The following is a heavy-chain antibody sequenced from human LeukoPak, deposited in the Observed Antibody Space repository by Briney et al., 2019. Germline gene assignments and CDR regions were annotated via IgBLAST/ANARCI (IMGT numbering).Heavy chain of an antibody. CDR3: ARDLFNGDYSPNNWFDP. J-gene: IGHJ5*02. V-gene: IGHV4-30-4*07. D-gene: IGHD4-17*01. CDR1: GGSISSGGYS. Sequence: SETLSLTCAVSGGSISSGGYSWSWIRQPPGKGLEWIGYIYYSGSTYYNPSLKSRVTISVDTSKNQFPLKLSSVTAADTAVYYCARDLFNGDYSPNNWFDPWGQGTLVTVSS. CDR2: IYYSGST.